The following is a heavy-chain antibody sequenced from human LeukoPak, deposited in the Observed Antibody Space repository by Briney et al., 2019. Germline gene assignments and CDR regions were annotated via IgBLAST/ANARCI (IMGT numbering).Heavy chain of an antibody. Sequence: GASVKVSCMASGYTFTGYCMHGVRQAPGRGRDWMGRINPNRGGTNYAQKCCASVTMTRDTSSSTAYMEVSRLGSDDTGVYYRARDGITMVRGVSGYFDHWGQGTLVTVSS. CDR2: INPNRGGT. D-gene: IGHD3-10*01. V-gene: IGHV1-2*05. CDR3: ARDGITMVRGVSGYFDH. CDR1: GYTFTGYC. J-gene: IGHJ4*02.